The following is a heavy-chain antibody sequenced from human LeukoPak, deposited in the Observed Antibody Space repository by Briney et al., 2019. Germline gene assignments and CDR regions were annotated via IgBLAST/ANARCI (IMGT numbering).Heavy chain of an antibody. CDR3: ARSVAGIHDY. J-gene: IGHJ4*02. V-gene: IGHV4-39*07. D-gene: IGHD6-19*01. CDR2: IYYVGST. CDR1: GGSISSSGYY. Sequence: SETLSLTCTASGGSISSSGYYWGWIRQPPGKGLEWIGNIYYVGSTYYNPSLNSRVTISVDTSKNQFSLKLNSVTAADTAVYYCARSVAGIHDYWGQGTLVTVSS.